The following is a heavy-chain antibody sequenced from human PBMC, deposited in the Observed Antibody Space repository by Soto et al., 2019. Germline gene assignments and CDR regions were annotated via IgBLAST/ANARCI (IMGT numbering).Heavy chain of an antibody. D-gene: IGHD3-10*01. CDR3: ARHVFGSEYFYGMDV. CDR1: GYYMSSHY. V-gene: IGHV4-59*08. CDR2: IYFTGDT. Sequence: SETLSLTCPVSGYYMSSHYWNWVRQTPGKGLEWIGCIYFTGDTLYNPSLKGRFSISVDTSKSQFSLELSSVTAADTAVYYCARHVFGSEYFYGMDVWGQGTTVTVSS. J-gene: IGHJ6*02.